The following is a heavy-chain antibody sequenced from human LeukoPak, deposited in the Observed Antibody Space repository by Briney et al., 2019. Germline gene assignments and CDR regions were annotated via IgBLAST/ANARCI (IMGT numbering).Heavy chain of an antibody. D-gene: IGHD6-13*01. CDR3: ARGGGIAAAGTGT. V-gene: IGHV4-34*01. CDR1: GVSFSGYY. CDR2: INHSGST. Sequence: SETLSLTCAVYGVSFSGYYWSWIRQPPGKGLEWIGEINHSGSTNYNPSLKSRVTISVDTSKNQFSLKLSSVTAADTAVYYCARGGGIAAAGTGTWGQGTLVTVSS. J-gene: IGHJ5*02.